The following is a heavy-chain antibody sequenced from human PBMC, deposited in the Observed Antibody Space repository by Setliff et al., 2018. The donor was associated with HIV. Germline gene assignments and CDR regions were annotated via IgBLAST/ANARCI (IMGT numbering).Heavy chain of an antibody. CDR1: GYTFTTYA. V-gene: IGHV1-18*01. J-gene: IGHJ4*02. CDR2: ISTHNDDT. D-gene: IGHD3-10*01. CDR3: ARDRQDYSAGSYIYYFDY. Sequence: ASVKVSCKASGYTFTTYAISWVRQAPGHGLEWMGWISTHNDDTDYAQKFQGRVTMTRDTSTSTVYMELRSLSSDDTAVYYFARDRQDYSAGSYIYYFDYWGQGTLVTVSS.